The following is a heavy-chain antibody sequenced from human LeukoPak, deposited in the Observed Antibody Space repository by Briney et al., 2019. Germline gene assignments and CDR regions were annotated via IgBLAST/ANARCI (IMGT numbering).Heavy chain of an antibody. CDR2: ISHSGST. CDR3: ARRGGYSSSRPRYFDY. V-gene: IGHV4-34*01. J-gene: IGHJ4*02. Sequence: SETLSLTCGLYGGSFSGYYWSWIRQPPGKGLEWIGEISHSGSTNYNPSLKSRVTISVDASKNQFSLKLSSVTAADTAVYYCARRGGYSSSRPRYFDYWGQGTLVTVSS. D-gene: IGHD6-13*01. CDR1: GGSFSGYY.